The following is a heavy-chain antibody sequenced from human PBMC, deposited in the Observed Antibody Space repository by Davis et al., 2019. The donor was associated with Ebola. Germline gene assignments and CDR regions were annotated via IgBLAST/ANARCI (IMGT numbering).Heavy chain of an antibody. Sequence: ASVKVSCKASGYRFTSDYMHGVRQAPGQGLEWMGIINPITGGTSHAQNFQVRVNMTRDTSTSTVYMELSSLRSEDTAVYYCAREGGRYYDSSGYVFDIWGQGTMVKVSS. V-gene: IGHV1-46*01. D-gene: IGHD3-22*01. CDR1: GYRFTSDY. CDR2: INPITGGT. CDR3: AREGGRYYDSSGYVFDI. J-gene: IGHJ3*02.